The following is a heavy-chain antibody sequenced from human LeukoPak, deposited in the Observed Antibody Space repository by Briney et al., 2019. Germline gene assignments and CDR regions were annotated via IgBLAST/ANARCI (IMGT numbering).Heavy chain of an antibody. Sequence: SQTLSLTCAVSGDSVSSNSAAWNWIRQSPSIDLEWLGRTYYRSKWYNHYAVSVKSRIIINPDTSKNQFSLQLNSVTPEDTAVYYCARGGSYNSDYWGQGTLVTVSS. V-gene: IGHV6-1*01. CDR1: GDSVSSNSAA. J-gene: IGHJ4*02. CDR3: ARGGSYNSDY. D-gene: IGHD1-26*01. CDR2: TYYRSKWYN.